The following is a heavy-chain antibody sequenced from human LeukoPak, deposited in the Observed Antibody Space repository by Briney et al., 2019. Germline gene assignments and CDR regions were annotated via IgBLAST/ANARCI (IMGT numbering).Heavy chain of an antibody. J-gene: IGHJ3*02. CDR1: GFTFSSYS. V-gene: IGHV3-21*01. CDR2: ISSSSSYI. Sequence: PGGSLRLSCAASGFTFSSYSMNWVRQAPGKGLEWVSSISSSSSYIYYAGSVKGRFTISRDNAKNSLYLQMNSLRAEDTAVYYCARAYCSGGSCYSEADAFDIWGQGTMVTVSS. CDR3: ARAYCSGGSCYSEADAFDI. D-gene: IGHD2-15*01.